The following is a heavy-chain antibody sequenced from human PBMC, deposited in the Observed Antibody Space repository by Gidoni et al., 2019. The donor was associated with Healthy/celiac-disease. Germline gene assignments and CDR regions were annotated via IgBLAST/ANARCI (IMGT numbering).Heavy chain of an antibody. D-gene: IGHD3-10*01. Sequence: EVQLVESGGGLVQPGGSLRLSCAASVFTFSYYYMYWVRQAPGKGLEWVGRTRNKANSYTTEYAASVKGRFTISRDDSKNSLYLQMNSLKTEDTAVYYCARESPQAYYGSGSYYSDFDYWGQGTLVTVSS. J-gene: IGHJ4*02. CDR3: ARESPQAYYGSGSYYSDFDY. CDR2: TRNKANSYTT. V-gene: IGHV3-72*01. CDR1: VFTFSYYY.